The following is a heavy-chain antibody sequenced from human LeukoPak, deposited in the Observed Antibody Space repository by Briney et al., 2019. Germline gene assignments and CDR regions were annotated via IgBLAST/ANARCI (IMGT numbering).Heavy chain of an antibody. J-gene: IGHJ6*02. CDR3: ARSGSSPLFYYGMDV. V-gene: IGHV3-48*01. D-gene: IGHD2-15*01. Sequence: GGSLRLSCAASGFTFSSYDMNWVRQAPGKGLEWVSYISSSSGIMYYADSVKGRFTISRDNAKNALFLQMNSLRAEDTAVYYCARSGSSPLFYYGMDVWGQGTTVTVSS. CDR1: GFTFSSYD. CDR2: ISSSSGIM.